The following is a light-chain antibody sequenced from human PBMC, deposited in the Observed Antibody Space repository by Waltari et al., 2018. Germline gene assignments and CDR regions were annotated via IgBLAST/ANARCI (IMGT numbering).Light chain of an antibody. V-gene: IGLV4-69*01. CDR3: QTWGTGIRV. J-gene: IGLJ2*01. Sequence: QLVLTQSPSASASLGASVKLTCTLSSGHTNYAIAWHQQQPEKGPRYLMKLDSDGTHPKGAGIPDRFSGSTSGAERYLTISSLHSEDEADYYCQTWGTGIRVFGGGTKLTVL. CDR2: LDSDGTH. CDR1: SGHTNYA.